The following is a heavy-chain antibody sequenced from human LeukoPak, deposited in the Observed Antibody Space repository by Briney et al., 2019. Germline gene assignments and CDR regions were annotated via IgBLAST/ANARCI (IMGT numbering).Heavy chain of an antibody. CDR2: ISAYNGNT. Sequence: ASVKVCCKASGYTFTSYGISWVRQAPGQGLEWMGWISAYNGNTNYAQKLQGRVTMTTDTSTSTANMELRSLRSDDTAVYYCARRDYYDSPFDYWGQGTLVTVSS. CDR3: ARRDYYDSPFDY. CDR1: GYTFTSYG. D-gene: IGHD3-22*01. V-gene: IGHV1-18*01. J-gene: IGHJ4*02.